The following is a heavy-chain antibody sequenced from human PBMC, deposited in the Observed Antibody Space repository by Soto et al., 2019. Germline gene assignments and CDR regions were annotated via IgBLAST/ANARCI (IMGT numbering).Heavy chain of an antibody. V-gene: IGHV3-30-3*01. CDR3: ARGDNSSSWYGPYYYGMDV. D-gene: IGHD6-13*01. J-gene: IGHJ6*02. CDR1: GFTFSSYA. Sequence: GGSLRLSCAASGFTFSSYAMHWVRQAPGKGLEWVAVISYDGSNKYYADSVKGRFTISRDNSKNTLYLQMNSLRAEDTAVYYCARGDNSSSWYGPYYYGMDVWGQGTTVTVSS. CDR2: ISYDGSNK.